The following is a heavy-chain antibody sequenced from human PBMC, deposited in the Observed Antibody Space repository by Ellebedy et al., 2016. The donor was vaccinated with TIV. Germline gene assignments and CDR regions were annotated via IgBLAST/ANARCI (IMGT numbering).Heavy chain of an antibody. CDR2: IKQDGSEK. J-gene: IGHJ4*02. Sequence: GGSLRPSCAASGFTFSNYWMKWVRQAPGKGLEWVANIKQDGSEKYHVDSVKGRFTISRDNAKNSLFLQMNSLRVEDTAVYFCARGGYGRPFDCWGQGTLVTVSS. CDR3: ARGGYGRPFDC. D-gene: IGHD5-12*01. CDR1: GFTFSNYW. V-gene: IGHV3-7*03.